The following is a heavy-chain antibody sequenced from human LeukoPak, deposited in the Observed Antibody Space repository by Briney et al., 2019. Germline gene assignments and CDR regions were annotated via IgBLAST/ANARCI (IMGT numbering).Heavy chain of an antibody. Sequence: PGGSLRLSCAASGFSFSVYEMHRVRQAPGRGLEWIADISGSDTSTYYADSVKGRFTISRDNAKNSLYLQMNRLRVEDTAVYYCTTLTVASIDYWGQGTLVTVSS. CDR1: GFSFSVYE. CDR2: ISGSDTST. J-gene: IGHJ4*02. D-gene: IGHD6-19*01. CDR3: TTLTVASIDY. V-gene: IGHV3-48*03.